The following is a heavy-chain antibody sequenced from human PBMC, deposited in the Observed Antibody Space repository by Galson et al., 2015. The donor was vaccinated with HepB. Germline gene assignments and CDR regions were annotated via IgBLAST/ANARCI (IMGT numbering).Heavy chain of an antibody. J-gene: IGHJ6*03. CDR2: FSRSGGST. CDR3: AKGRYSHYERPAGYYYYYMDV. Sequence: SLRLSCAASGFMFSSYAMSWVRQAPGKGLEWVSTFSRSGGSTYYADSVKGRFAVSRDDSKNTLSLQMRSLRAEDTAVYFCAKGRYSHYERPAGYYYYYMDVWGKGTTVTVSS. CDR1: GFMFSSYA. D-gene: IGHD3-16*01. V-gene: IGHV3-23*01.